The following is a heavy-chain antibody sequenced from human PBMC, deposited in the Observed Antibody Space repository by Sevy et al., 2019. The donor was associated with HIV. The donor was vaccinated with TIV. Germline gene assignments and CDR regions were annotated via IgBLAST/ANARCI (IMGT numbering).Heavy chain of an antibody. CDR1: GGSISSGGYY. Sequence: SETLSLTCTVSGGSISSGGYYWSWIHQHPGKGLEWIGYIYYSGSTYYNPSLKSRVTISVDTSKNQFSLKLSSVTAADTAVYYCARDRLTMVRGVIYYYYGMDVWGQGTTVTVSS. CDR3: ARDRLTMVRGVIYYYYGMDV. V-gene: IGHV4-31*03. J-gene: IGHJ6*02. CDR2: IYYSGST. D-gene: IGHD3-10*01.